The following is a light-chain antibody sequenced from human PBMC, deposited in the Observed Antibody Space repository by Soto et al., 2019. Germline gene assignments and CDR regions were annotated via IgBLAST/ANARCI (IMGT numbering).Light chain of an antibody. Sequence: QSALAQPASVSGSPGQSITISCTGTTSDVGGYDYVSWYQQHAGKAPRLLIYGVTNRPSGVSSRFSGSRSATSASLTISGLQAADEADYFCSSFTTSSTYVFGTGTKVT. CDR3: SSFTTSSTYV. CDR2: GVT. J-gene: IGLJ1*01. CDR1: TSDVGGYDY. V-gene: IGLV2-14*03.